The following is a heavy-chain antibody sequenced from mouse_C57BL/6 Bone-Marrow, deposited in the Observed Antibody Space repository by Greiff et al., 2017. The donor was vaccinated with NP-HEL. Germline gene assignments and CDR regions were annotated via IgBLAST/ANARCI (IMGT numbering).Heavy chain of an antibody. CDR2: ISSGGSYT. CDR3: ARDYDGSSYYFDY. Sequence: EVQGVESGGDLVKPGGSLKLSCAASGFTFSSYGMSWVRQTPDKRLEWVATISSGGSYTYYPDSVKGRFTISRDNAKNTLYLQMSSLKSEDTAMYYCARDYDGSSYYFDYWGQGTTLTVSS. D-gene: IGHD1-1*01. V-gene: IGHV5-6*01. CDR1: GFTFSSYG. J-gene: IGHJ2*01.